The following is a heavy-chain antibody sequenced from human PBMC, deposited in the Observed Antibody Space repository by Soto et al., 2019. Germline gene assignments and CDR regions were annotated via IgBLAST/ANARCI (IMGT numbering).Heavy chain of an antibody. CDR1: GYSFTSHY. J-gene: IGHJ5*01. CDR3: ARVHSWPDLVWSFHT. D-gene: IGHD3-16*01. CDR2: IYPGGVNI. Sequence: ASVKVSCKANGYSFTSHYMHWVRQAPGQELEWMGTIYPGGVNIGYAQKFKGRVTMTKDTSTSTVYMELNSLTSEDTGVYYRARVHSWPDLVWSFHTWG. V-gene: IGHV1-46*03.